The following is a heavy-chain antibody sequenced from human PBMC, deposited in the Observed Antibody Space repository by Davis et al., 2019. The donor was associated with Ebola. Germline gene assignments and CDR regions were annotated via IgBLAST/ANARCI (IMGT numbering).Heavy chain of an antibody. CDR3: ARVISVAAAGTADY. V-gene: IGHV3-30*04. Sequence: GGSLRLSCAASGFTFSSYAMHWVRQAPGKGLEWMAVISYDGSNKYYADSVKGRFTISRDNSKNTLYLQMNSLRAEDTAVYYCARVISVAAAGTADYWGQGTLVTVSS. CDR2: ISYDGSNK. J-gene: IGHJ4*02. CDR1: GFTFSSYA. D-gene: IGHD6-13*01.